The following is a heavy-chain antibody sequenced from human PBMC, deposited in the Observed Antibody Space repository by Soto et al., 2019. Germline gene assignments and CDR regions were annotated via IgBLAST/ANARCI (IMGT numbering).Heavy chain of an antibody. CDR2: ISGSGSIT. J-gene: IGHJ4*02. CDR1: GFTFSSYA. V-gene: IGHV3-23*01. D-gene: IGHD6-19*01. CDR3: AKVYSGWYIFDY. Sequence: GGSLRLSCAASGFTFSSYAMNWVRQAPGKGLEWVSDISGSGSITYHADSVKGRFTISRDNSKNTLYLQMNSLRAEDTALYYCAKVYSGWYIFDYWGQGTLVTVSS.